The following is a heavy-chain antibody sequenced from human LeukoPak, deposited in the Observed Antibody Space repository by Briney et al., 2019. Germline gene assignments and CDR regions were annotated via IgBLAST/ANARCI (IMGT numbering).Heavy chain of an antibody. V-gene: IGHV1-18*01. J-gene: IGHJ4*02. CDR2: INAYNGNT. D-gene: IGHD5-24*01. CDR3: ARDGDGYSSAQKFFDY. Sequence: ASVKVSCKASVYTFTSCGIYWVRQAPGQGLEWMGGINAYNGNTNYAHKLLDRLTMTTDTSTSTDYMELRSLRSDDTAVYYCARDGDGYSSAQKFFDYWGQGTMVTVSS. CDR1: VYTFTSCG.